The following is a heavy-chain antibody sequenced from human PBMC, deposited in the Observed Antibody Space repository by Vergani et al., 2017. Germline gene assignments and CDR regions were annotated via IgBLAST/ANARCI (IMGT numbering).Heavy chain of an antibody. V-gene: IGHV1-18*04. CDR1: GYTFTSYG. D-gene: IGHD4-11*01. Sequence: QVQLVQSGAEVKKPGASVKVSCKASGYTFTSYGISWVRQAPGQGVEWMGWISAYKGNTNYAQKLQGRVTMTTDKSTSTADMELRSMRSDNTAVYYCARFHVTYYSDDWRERTLVTVSS. CDR2: ISAYKGNT. J-gene: IGHJ4*02. CDR3: ARFHVTYYSDD.